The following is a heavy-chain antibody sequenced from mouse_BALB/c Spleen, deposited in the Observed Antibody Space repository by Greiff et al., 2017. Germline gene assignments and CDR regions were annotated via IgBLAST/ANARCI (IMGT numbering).Heavy chain of an antibody. CDR1: GISITTGNYR. CDR2: IYYSGTI. Sequence: EVQLVESGPGLVKPSQTVSLTCTVTGISITTGNYRWSWIRQFPGNKLEWIGYIYYSGTITYNPSLTSRTTITRDTSKNQFFLEMNSLTAEDTATYYCAREGDYDGYAMDYWGQGTSVTVSS. V-gene: IGHV3-5*02. CDR3: AREGDYDGYAMDY. J-gene: IGHJ4*01. D-gene: IGHD2-4*01.